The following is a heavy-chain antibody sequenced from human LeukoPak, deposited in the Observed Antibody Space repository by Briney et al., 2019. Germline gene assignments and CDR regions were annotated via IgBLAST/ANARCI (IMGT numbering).Heavy chain of an antibody. Sequence: PGGSLRLSCAASGFTVSSNYMSWVRQPPGKGLEWVSVIYSGGSTYYADSVKGRFTISRHNSQNTLYLQMNSLRAEDTAVYYCAKVGQWLAFDYWGQGTLVTVSS. V-gene: IGHV3-53*04. J-gene: IGHJ4*02. D-gene: IGHD6-19*01. CDR1: GFTVSSNY. CDR3: AKVGQWLAFDY. CDR2: IYSGGST.